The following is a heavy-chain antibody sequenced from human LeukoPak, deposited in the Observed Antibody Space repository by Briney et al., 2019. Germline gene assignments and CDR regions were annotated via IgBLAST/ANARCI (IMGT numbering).Heavy chain of an antibody. D-gene: IGHD5-12*01. CDR2: ISSSSYI. CDR3: ARDHMVATTSGWYYFDY. V-gene: IGHV3-21*01. J-gene: IGHJ4*02. Sequence: GGSLRLSCAASGFTFSSYSMNWVRQAPGKGLEWVSSISSSSYIYYADSVKGRFTISRDNAKNSLYLQMNSLRAEDTAVYYCARDHMVATTSGWYYFDYWGQGTLVTVSS. CDR1: GFTFSSYS.